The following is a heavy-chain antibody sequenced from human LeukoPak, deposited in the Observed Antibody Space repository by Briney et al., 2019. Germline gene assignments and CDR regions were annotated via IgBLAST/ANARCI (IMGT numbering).Heavy chain of an antibody. V-gene: IGHV3-30*03. D-gene: IGHD5-18*01. CDR1: GFAFSDYG. CDR2: ISYDGSNK. Sequence: GGSLRLSCAASGFAFSDYGIHWVRQAPGKGLEWVAVISYDGSNKYYADSVKGRFTISRDNSKNTLYLQMNSLRAEDTAVYYCAMLNVNTAMAGHYWGEGTLVTVSS. CDR3: AMLNVNTAMAGHY. J-gene: IGHJ4*02.